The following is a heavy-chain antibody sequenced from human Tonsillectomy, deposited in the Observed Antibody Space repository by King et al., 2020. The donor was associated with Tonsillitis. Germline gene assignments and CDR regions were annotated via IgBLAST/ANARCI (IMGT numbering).Heavy chain of an antibody. CDR3: AKDLNPNYYDSSGYYYDAFDI. V-gene: IGHV3-23*04. Sequence: VQLVASGGGLVQPGGSLRLSCAASGFTFSSYAMSWVRQAPGKGLEWVSAISGSGGSTYYADSVKGRFTISRDNSKNTLYLQMDSLRADDTAVYYCAKDLNPNYYDSSGYYYDAFDIWGQGTMVTVSS. J-gene: IGHJ3*02. CDR2: ISGSGGST. D-gene: IGHD3-22*01. CDR1: GFTFSSYA.